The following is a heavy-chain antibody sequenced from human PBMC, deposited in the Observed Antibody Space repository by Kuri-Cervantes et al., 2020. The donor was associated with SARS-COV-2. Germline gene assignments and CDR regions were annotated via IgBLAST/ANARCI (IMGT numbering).Heavy chain of an antibody. CDR1: GGSFSGYY. D-gene: IGHD2-2*01. CDR2: INHSGST. Sequence: SQTLSLTCAVYGGSFSGYYLSWLRQSPEKGLEWIGEINHSGSTNYNPSLKSRVTISVDTSRNQFSLKLSSVTAADTAVYYCARGDVVVPAAMSYYYYYYGMDVWGQGTTVTVSS. V-gene: IGHV4-34*01. J-gene: IGHJ6*02. CDR3: ARGDVVVPAAMSYYYYYYGMDV.